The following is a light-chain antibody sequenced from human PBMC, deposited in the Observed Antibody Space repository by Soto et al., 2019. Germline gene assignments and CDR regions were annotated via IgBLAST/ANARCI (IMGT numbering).Light chain of an antibody. J-gene: IGKJ4*01. Sequence: EIVLTQSPGTLSLSPGERATLSCRASQSLSSSYLAWYQQKPGQAPRLLIYGASSRATDIPDRFSGRGSGTDFTLIISRLEHEDVAVYYCQHVGSSSFPFGGGTKVEIQ. CDR2: GAS. V-gene: IGKV3-20*01. CDR1: QSLSSSY. CDR3: QHVGSSSFP.